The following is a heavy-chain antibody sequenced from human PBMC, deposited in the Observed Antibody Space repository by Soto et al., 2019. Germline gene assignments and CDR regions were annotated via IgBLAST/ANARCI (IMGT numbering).Heavy chain of an antibody. CDR1: GFTFSSYA. CDR3: ARDPGYNWNWGIYYYYYYGMDV. J-gene: IGHJ6*02. Sequence: GGSLRLSCAASGFTFSSYAMHWVRQAPGKGLEWVAVISYDGSNKYYADSVKGRFTISRDNSKNTLYLQMNSLRAEDTAVYYCARDPGYNWNWGIYYYYYYGMDVWGQGTTVTVSS. CDR2: ISYDGSNK. V-gene: IGHV3-30-3*01. D-gene: IGHD1-7*01.